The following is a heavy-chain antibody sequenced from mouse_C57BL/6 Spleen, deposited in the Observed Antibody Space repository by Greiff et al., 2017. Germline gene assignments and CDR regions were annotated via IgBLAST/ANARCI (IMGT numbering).Heavy chain of an antibody. CDR3: ARPITTVVATEGPWFAY. CDR2: IWWDDDK. CDR1: GFSLSTFGMG. J-gene: IGHJ3*01. V-gene: IGHV8-8*01. D-gene: IGHD1-1*01. Sequence: QVTLKVCGPGILQPSQTLSLTCSFSGFSLSTFGMGVGWIRQPSGKGLEWLAHIWWDDDKYYNPALKSRLTISKDTSKNQVVLKIANVDTADTATYYCARPITTVVATEGPWFAYWGQGTLVTVSA.